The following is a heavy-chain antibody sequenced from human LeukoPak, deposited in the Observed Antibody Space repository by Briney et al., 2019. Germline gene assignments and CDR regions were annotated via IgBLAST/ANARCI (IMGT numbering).Heavy chain of an antibody. Sequence: GGSLRLSCAASGFTFSDHAMTWVRQTPGKGLESVSSTSAGGDITHYAESVKGRFIISRDNSKNTLYLQMNSLSAEDTAIYYCARGLGSSTRRHTFDIWGQGTMVTVSS. CDR2: TSAGGDIT. D-gene: IGHD2-2*01. J-gene: IGHJ3*02. V-gene: IGHV3-23*01. CDR3: ARGLGSSTRRHTFDI. CDR1: GFTFSDHA.